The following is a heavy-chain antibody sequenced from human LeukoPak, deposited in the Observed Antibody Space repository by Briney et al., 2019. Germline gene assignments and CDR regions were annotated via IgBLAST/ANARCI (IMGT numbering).Heavy chain of an antibody. V-gene: IGHV4-34*01. D-gene: IGHD3-10*01. CDR1: GGSFSDYY. Sequence: KPSETLSLTCAVYGGSFSDYYWNWIRQSPGKGLEWIGGINHSGATDYNTSLKSRVTISVDTSKNQFSLKVRSVTAADTAVYYCARRVRGVIISFYYYNGMDVWGQGTTVTVSS. CDR2: INHSGAT. CDR3: ARRVRGVIISFYYYNGMDV. J-gene: IGHJ6*02.